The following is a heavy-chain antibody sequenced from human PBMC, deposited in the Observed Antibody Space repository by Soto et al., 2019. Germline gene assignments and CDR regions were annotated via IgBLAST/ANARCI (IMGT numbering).Heavy chain of an antibody. CDR3: ARGGAQYYDFWSGYYYYYYMDV. CDR1: GYTFTSYA. V-gene: IGHV1-8*02. J-gene: IGHJ6*03. Sequence: ASVKVSCKASGYTFTSYAMHWVRQAPGQRLEWMGWMNPNSGNTGYAQKFQGRVTMTRNTSISTAYMELSSLRSEDTAVYYCARGGAQYYDFWSGYYYYYYMDVWGKGTTVTVSS. D-gene: IGHD3-3*01. CDR2: MNPNSGNT.